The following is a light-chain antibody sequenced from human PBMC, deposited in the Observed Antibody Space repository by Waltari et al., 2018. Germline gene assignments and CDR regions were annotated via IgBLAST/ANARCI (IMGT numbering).Light chain of an antibody. CDR2: WAS. J-gene: IGKJ1*01. V-gene: IGKV4-1*01. CDR3: HQYYTTPRT. CDR1: PSVLYSSNNKNY. Sequence: DVVMTQSPDSLAVSLGERATINCTSSPSVLYSSNNKNYLAWYQQKPGRPPKLLLYWASTRASGAPDRCSGSGSGTDFTLTISSLQAEDVAVYYCHQYYTTPRTFGQGTRVEIK.